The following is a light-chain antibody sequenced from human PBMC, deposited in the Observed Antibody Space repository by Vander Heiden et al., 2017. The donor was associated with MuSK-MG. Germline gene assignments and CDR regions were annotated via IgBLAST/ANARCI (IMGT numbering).Light chain of an antibody. V-gene: IGLV3-21*02. CDR2: DDS. J-gene: IGLJ3*02. CDR1: NIGSKS. Sequence: SYVLTQPPSVSVAPGQTARITCGGNNIGSKSVHWYQQKPGQAPVLVVYDDSDRPSGIPGRFSGSTSGNTATLTISRVEAGDEADYYCQVWDTSDHPNWVFGGGTKLTVL. CDR3: QVWDTSDHPNWV.